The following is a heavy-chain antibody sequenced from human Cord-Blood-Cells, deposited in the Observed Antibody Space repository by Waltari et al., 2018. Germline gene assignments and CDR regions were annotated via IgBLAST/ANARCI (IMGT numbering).Heavy chain of an antibody. J-gene: IGHJ6*02. CDR2: TYYRSKWYN. Sequence: QVQLQQSGSGLVKLSQTLSLTCAITGDSVSSHRAAWNWIRQFPSRALEWLGRTYYRSKWYNDYSVSVKSRITINPDTSKNQFSLQLNSVTPEDTAVYYCARDRESRGSYYYYGMDVWGQGTTVTVSS. CDR1: GDSVSSHRAA. V-gene: IGHV6-1*01. CDR3: ARDRESRGSYYYYGMDV.